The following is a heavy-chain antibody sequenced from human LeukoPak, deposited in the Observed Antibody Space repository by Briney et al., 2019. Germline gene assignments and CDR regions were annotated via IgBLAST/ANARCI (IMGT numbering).Heavy chain of an antibody. D-gene: IGHD1-26*01. Sequence: ASVKVSCKASGYTFTSYDINWVRQATGQGLAWMGWMNPKSGNTGYAQKFQGRVTMTRDTSISTAYMELGSLRSEDTAVYYCARVTGSIDYWGQGTLVTVSS. V-gene: IGHV1-8*01. CDR1: GYTFTSYD. CDR3: ARVTGSIDY. J-gene: IGHJ4*02. CDR2: MNPKSGNT.